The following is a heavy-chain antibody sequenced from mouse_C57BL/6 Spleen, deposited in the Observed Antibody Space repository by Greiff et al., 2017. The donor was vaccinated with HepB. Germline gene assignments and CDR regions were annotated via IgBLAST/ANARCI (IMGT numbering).Heavy chain of an antibody. J-gene: IGHJ2*01. D-gene: IGHD2-1*01. CDR1: GYTFTSYW. V-gene: IGHV1-55*01. CDR3: ARKGNMGNYVPFDY. CDR2: IYPGSGST. Sequence: QVQLKQPGAELVKPGASVKMSCKASGYTFTSYWITWVKQRPGQGLEWIGDIYPGSGSTNYNEKFKSKATLTVDTSSSTAYMQLSSLTSEDSAVYYCARKGNMGNYVPFDYWGQGTTLTVSS.